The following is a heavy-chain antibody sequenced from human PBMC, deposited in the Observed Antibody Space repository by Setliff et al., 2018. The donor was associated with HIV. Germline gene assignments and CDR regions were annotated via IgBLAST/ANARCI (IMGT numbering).Heavy chain of an antibody. CDR1: GFTFRNYK. V-gene: IGHV3-21*06. J-gene: IGHJ4*02. CDR3: MRWGLPYAIDY. Sequence: PGGSLRLSCAASGFTFRNYKFNWVRQAPGGGLEWVSSISIGSGAAIYYAESVQGRFTVSRDNAKNSLYLQLNSLGVEDTAVYYCMRWGLPYAIDYWGQGMLVTVSS. D-gene: IGHD2-21*02. CDR2: ISIGSGAAI.